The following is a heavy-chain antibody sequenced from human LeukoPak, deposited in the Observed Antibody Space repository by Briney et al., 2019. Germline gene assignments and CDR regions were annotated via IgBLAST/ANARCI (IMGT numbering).Heavy chain of an antibody. J-gene: IGHJ6*02. V-gene: IGHV3-48*03. CDR2: ISSSGSTI. CDR3: AREGPLSYGMGV. Sequence: GGSLGLSCAASGFTFSSYEMNWVRQAPGKGLEWVSYISSSGSTIYYADSVKGRFTISRDNAKNSLFLQMNSLRAEDTAVYYCAREGPLSYGMGVWGQGTTVTVSS. CDR1: GFTFSSYE.